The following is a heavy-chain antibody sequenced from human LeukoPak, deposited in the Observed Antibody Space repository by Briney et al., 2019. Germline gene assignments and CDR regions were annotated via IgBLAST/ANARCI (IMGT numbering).Heavy chain of an antibody. V-gene: IGHV3-7*01. J-gene: IGHJ4*02. CDR2: IKHDGSEK. Sequence: GGSLRLSCAASGFTFNTYWMTWVRQAPGKGLQWVANIKHDGSEKNYVDSVKGRFTISRDNAKKSLYLQMSSLRGEDTAVYYCATPASYDVWSGLYYFDNWGQGTLVGVSS. CDR1: GFTFNTYW. CDR3: ATPASYDVWSGLYYFDN. D-gene: IGHD3-3*01.